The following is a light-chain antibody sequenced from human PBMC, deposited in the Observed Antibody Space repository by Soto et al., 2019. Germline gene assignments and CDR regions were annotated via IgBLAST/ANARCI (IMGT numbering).Light chain of an antibody. V-gene: IGLV2-14*03. CDR2: EVR. CDR3: SSYTTSSTRV. J-gene: IGLJ1*01. CDR1: SSHVGAYDF. Sequence: QSALTQPASVSGSPGQSITISCTGTSSHVGAYDFVSWYQQHPDKAPKLMIYEVRNRPSGVSNRFSGSKSVNTATLTISGLQAEDEADYYCSSYTTSSTRVFGPGTKLTVL.